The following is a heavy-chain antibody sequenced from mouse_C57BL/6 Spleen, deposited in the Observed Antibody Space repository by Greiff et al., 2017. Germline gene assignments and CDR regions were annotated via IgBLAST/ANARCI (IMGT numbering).Heavy chain of an antibody. V-gene: IGHV1-82*01. CDR1: GYAFSSSW. Sequence: QVQLQQSGPELVKPGASVKISCKASGYAFSSSWMNWVKQRPGKGLEWIGRIYPGDGDTNYNGKFKGKATLTVDKSSSTAYMQLSSLTSEDSAVYFCARFIVTSYYAMDYWGQGTSVTVSS. J-gene: IGHJ4*01. CDR3: ARFIVTSYYAMDY. CDR2: IYPGDGDT. D-gene: IGHD2-5*01.